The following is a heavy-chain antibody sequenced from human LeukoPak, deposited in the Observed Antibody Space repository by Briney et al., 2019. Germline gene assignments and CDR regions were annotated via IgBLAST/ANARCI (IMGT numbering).Heavy chain of an antibody. D-gene: IGHD5-12*01. CDR3: ARDRGYGGIVATILDY. Sequence: GGSLRLCCAASGFTFSSYAMHWVRQATGRGLEWVAVISYDGSNKYYADSVKGRFTISRDNSKNTLYLQMNSLRAEDTAVYYCARDRGYGGIVATILDYWGQGTLVTVSS. CDR2: ISYDGSNK. V-gene: IGHV3-30*04. CDR1: GFTFSSYA. J-gene: IGHJ4*02.